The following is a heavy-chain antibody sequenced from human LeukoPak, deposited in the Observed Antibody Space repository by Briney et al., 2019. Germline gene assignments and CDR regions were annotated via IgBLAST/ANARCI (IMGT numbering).Heavy chain of an antibody. CDR3: ARASTTVPNLLDN. D-gene: IGHD4-17*01. Sequence: GGSLRLSCLASGFTFRTYWMHWVGQATAQGLLWFSRINGDGSSTNYADSVKGRFTISRDNAKNTLYLQMNSLRAEDTAVYYCARASTTVPNLLDNWGQGTLVTVSS. CDR1: GFTFRTYW. CDR2: INGDGSST. V-gene: IGHV3-74*01. J-gene: IGHJ4*02.